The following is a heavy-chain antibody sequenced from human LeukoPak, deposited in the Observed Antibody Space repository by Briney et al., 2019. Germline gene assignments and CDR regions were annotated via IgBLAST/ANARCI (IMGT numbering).Heavy chain of an antibody. CDR3: TTDTWYSAGH. CDR2: IKKDGSEK. J-gene: IGHJ4*02. D-gene: IGHD2-15*01. V-gene: IGHV3-7*05. CDR1: GFIFSGSW. Sequence: QTGGSLRLSCTASGFIFSGSWMAWIRQAPRKGREWVAIIKKDGSEKYYADSMKGRFTISRDNAKNSLFLQMNSLRAEDTAIYYCTTDTWYSAGHWGQGTLVTVSS.